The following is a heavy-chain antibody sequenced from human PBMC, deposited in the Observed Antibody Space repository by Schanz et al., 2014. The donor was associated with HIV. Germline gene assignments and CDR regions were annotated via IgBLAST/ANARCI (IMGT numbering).Heavy chain of an antibody. CDR3: ASDGSGSYLTLSLLYYGMDV. J-gene: IGHJ6*02. V-gene: IGHV3-53*05. D-gene: IGHD3-10*01. CDR2: VYIGDST. Sequence: EVQLVETGGGLIQPGGSLRLSCAVSGFTISSNYMSWVRQAPGKGLEWVSVVYIGDSTFYANSVKGRFTISRDNSKNTLYLQMNSLTAEDTAVYYCASDGSGSYLTLSLLYYGMDVWGQGTTVTVSS. CDR1: GFTISSNY.